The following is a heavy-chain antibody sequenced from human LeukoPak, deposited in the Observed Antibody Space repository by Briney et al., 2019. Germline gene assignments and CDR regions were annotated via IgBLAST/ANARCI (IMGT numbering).Heavy chain of an antibody. J-gene: IGHJ4*02. CDR3: ARSAHGGNAGVFDY. CDR1: GGSISSYY. Sequence: SETLSLTCSVSGGSISSYYWSWIRQPAGKGLEWIGHIYTSGSTNYNPSLKSPVTMSVDTSKNQSSLKLNSVTAADTAVYYCARSAHGGNAGVFDYWGQGTLSPSPQ. V-gene: IGHV4-4*07. D-gene: IGHD4-23*01. CDR2: IYTSGST.